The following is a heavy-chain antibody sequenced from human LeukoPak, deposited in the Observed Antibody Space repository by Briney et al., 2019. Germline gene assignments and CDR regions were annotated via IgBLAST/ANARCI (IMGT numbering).Heavy chain of an antibody. D-gene: IGHD3-22*01. CDR2: INHSGST. CDR1: GGSFSGYY. J-gene: IGHJ5*02. V-gene: IGHV4-34*01. Sequence: SETLSLTCAVYGGSFSGYYWSWIRQPPGKGLEWIGEINHSGSTNYNPSLKSRVTISVDTSKNQFSLELSSVTAADTAVYYCARVGYVDSSPRWFDPWGQGTLVTVSS. CDR3: ARVGYVDSSPRWFDP.